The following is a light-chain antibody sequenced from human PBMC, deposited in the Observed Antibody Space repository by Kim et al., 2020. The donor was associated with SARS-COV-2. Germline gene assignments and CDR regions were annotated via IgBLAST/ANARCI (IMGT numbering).Light chain of an antibody. Sequence: DIQMTQSPSSLSASVGDRVTITCQASQDISNYLNWYQQKPGKAPKLLIYDASNLETGVPSRFSGSGSGTDFTFTISSLQPEDIATYYCQQYDNLPTFGRGTK. CDR3: QQYDNLPT. CDR2: DAS. J-gene: IGKJ4*01. CDR1: QDISNY. V-gene: IGKV1-33*01.